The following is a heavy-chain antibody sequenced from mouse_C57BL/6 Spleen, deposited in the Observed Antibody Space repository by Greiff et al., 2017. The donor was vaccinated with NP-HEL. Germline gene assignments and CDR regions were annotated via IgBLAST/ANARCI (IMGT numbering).Heavy chain of an antibody. CDR2: IYPSSGNT. Sequence: VHLVESGAELARPGASVKLSCKASGYTFTSYGISWVKQRTGQGLEWIGEIYPSSGNTYYNEKFKGKATLTADKSSSTAYMELRSLTSEDSAVYFGAGTTVVATPYWYFDVWGTGTTVTVSS. CDR3: AGTTVVATPYWYFDV. CDR1: GYTFTSYG. V-gene: IGHV1-81*01. D-gene: IGHD1-1*01. J-gene: IGHJ1*03.